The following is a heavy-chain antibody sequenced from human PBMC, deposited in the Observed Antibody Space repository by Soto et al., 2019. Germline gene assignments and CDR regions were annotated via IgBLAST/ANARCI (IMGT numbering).Heavy chain of an antibody. V-gene: IGHV3-23*01. CDR2: ITETGGDT. J-gene: IGHJ6*03. CDR1: GFTFGNFV. Sequence: PXGALRLSCAASGFTFGNFVMRWVRQTPGKGLEWVSTITETGGDTYYTDSVKGRFTISRDNSKNTLYLQMTSLRAEDTALYYCTRASSDRNHMEVWGTGTTVTVSS. CDR3: TRASSDRNHMEV.